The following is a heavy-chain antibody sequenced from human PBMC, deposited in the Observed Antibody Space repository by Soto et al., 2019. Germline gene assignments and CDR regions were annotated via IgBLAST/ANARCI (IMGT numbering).Heavy chain of an antibody. Sequence: GGSMRLSCAASGFTFTRYSMNWVRQAPGKGLEWVSSISSTTNYIYYGDSMKGRFTISRDNAKNSLYLEMNSLRAEDTAVYYCARESEDLPSNFDYRGQGTLVTVS. V-gene: IGHV3-21*06. J-gene: IGHJ4*02. CDR2: ISSTTNYI. CDR1: GFTFTRYS. CDR3: ARESEDLPSNFDY.